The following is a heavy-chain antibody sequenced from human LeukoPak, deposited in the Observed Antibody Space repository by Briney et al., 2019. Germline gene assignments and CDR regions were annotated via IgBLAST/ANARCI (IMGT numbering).Heavy chain of an antibody. V-gene: IGHV4-59*01. CDR2: VFYIGST. CDR3: ARGPFRDSSSWYYFDY. J-gene: IGHJ4*02. CDR1: GDSITSYF. Sequence: SETLSLTCTVSGDSITSYFWSWIRQPPGKGLEWIGYVFYIGSTNYNPSLKSRVTLSVDTSKNQFSLNLRSVTAADAAVYYCARGPFRDSSSWYYFDYWGQGTLVTVSS. D-gene: IGHD6-13*01.